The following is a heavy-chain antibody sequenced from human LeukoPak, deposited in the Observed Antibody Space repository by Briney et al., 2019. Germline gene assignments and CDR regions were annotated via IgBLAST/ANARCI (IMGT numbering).Heavy chain of an antibody. CDR3: ARLKCGSESYPGAS. V-gene: IGHV4-59*03. D-gene: IGHD3-10*01. Sequence: PSETLSLTCTVSGGSISGYYWSWIRQPPGKGLESVGYIFYSGSTNYNPSLKSRVTISVDTSKKQLSLKLTSMTAADTAVYYCARLKCGSESYPGASGGRGIVVPVPS. CDR2: IFYSGST. J-gene: IGHJ2*01. CDR1: GGSISGYY.